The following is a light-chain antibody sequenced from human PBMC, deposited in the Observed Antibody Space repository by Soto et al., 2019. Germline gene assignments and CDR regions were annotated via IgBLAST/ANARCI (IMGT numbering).Light chain of an antibody. CDR2: LNSDGSH. Sequence: QLVLTQSPSASASLGASVKLTCTLSSGHSNYAIAWHQQQPEKGPRYLMKLNSDGSHSKGDGIPDRFSGSSSGAERYLTISSLQSEDEADYYCQTWGTGFWVFGGGTKATVL. J-gene: IGLJ3*02. V-gene: IGLV4-69*01. CDR3: QTWGTGFWV. CDR1: SGHSNYA.